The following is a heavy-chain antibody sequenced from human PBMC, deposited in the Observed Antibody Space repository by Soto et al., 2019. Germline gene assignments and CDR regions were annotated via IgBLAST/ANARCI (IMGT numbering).Heavy chain of an antibody. Sequence: SETLSLTCTVSGGSITSGSYYWGWLRHHPGKGLEWIGYVYFTGNTYYNPSLKGRLTISIDKSKNQLSLKLNSVTAADTAIYQCATTLYSSGPFASWGPGTQVTVSS. CDR3: ATTLYSSGPFAS. D-gene: IGHD6-25*01. V-gene: IGHV4-31*03. CDR1: GGSITSGSYY. CDR2: VYFTGNT. J-gene: IGHJ4*02.